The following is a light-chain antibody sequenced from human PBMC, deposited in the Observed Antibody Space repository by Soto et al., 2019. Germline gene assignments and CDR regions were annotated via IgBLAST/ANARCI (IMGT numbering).Light chain of an antibody. Sequence: QSALTQPASVSGSPGQSITIFCTGASSDVGAHNFFSWYQQHPGNTPKLLIYDVSNRPSGVSDRFSGSKSGNTASLTITGLQAEDEADYYCSSYTSSSTYVFGTGTKLTV. CDR3: SSYTSSSTYV. J-gene: IGLJ1*01. CDR1: SSDVGAHNF. V-gene: IGLV2-14*03. CDR2: DVS.